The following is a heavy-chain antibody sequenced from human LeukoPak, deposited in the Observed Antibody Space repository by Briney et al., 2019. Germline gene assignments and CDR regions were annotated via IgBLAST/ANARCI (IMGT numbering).Heavy chain of an antibody. CDR1: GFTFSDYY. CDR2: ISSSGSTI. J-gene: IGHJ4*02. Sequence: GGSLRLSCAASGFTFSDYYMSWIRQAPGKGLEWVSYISSSGSTIYYADSVKGRFTISRDNSKNTLYLQMNSLRAEDTAVYYCAKSQYYDILTGNDYWGQGTLVTVSS. V-gene: IGHV3-11*01. D-gene: IGHD3-9*01. CDR3: AKSQYYDILTGNDY.